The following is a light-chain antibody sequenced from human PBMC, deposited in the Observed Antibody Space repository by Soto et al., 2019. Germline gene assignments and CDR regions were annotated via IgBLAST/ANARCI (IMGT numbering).Light chain of an antibody. V-gene: IGLV2-14*01. Sequence: QSALTQPASVSGSPGQSLTISCTGTSSDVGGYNYVSWYQQHPGKAPKVMIYDVSNRPSGVSNRFSGSKSGNTASLTISGLQAEDEADYYCSSYTSSSTLGVFGTGTKLTVL. CDR1: SSDVGGYNY. CDR3: SSYTSSSTLGV. J-gene: IGLJ1*01. CDR2: DVS.